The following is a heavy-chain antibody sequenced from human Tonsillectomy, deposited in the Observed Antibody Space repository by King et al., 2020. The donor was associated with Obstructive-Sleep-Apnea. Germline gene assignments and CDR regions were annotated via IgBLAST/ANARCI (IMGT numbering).Heavy chain of an antibody. J-gene: IGHJ4*02. CDR1: GFSFSTTGGG. Sequence: ITLKESGPTLVKPTQTLTLTCTFSGFSFSTTGGGVAWILQPPGKALEWLALVSLDDSKRYIPSLKSRLTITKDTSRNQVVPTITNMDPVDTATYYCAHRKQLTYYFDYWGQGTLVTVSS. V-gene: IGHV2-5*02. D-gene: IGHD6-13*01. CDR3: AHRKQLTYYFDY. CDR2: VSLDDSK.